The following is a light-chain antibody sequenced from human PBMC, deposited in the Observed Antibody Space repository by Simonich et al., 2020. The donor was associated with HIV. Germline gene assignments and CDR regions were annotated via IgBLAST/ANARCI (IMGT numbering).Light chain of an antibody. CDR1: QSVSSN. CDR2: GAS. V-gene: IGKV3-15*01. J-gene: IGKJ4*01. CDR3: QQFDNLPPST. Sequence: EIVMTQYPATLSVSPGERATPSCRASQSVSSNLAWYQQKPGQAPRLLIYGASTRATGIPDRFSGSGSGTDFTFTISSLQPEDIATYYCQQFDNLPPSTFGGWTKVEIK.